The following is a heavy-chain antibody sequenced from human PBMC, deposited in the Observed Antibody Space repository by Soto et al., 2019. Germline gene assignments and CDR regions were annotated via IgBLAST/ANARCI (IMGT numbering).Heavy chain of an antibody. V-gene: IGHV1-18*01. J-gene: IGHJ6*03. CDR3: AREASFDQYYYSYMDV. Sequence: ASVKVSCKASGYTFTSYGISWVRQAPGQGLEWMGWISAYNGNTNYAQKLQGRVTMTTDTSTSTAYMELRSLRSDDTAVYYCAREASFDQYYYSYMDVWGKGTTVTVSS. D-gene: IGHD3-9*01. CDR2: ISAYNGNT. CDR1: GYTFTSYG.